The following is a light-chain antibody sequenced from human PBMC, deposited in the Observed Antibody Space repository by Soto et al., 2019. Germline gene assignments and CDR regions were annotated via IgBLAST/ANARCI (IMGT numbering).Light chain of an antibody. CDR2: GAS. Sequence: EIVLTQSPGTLSLSPGERATLSCRASQSVSSSFLSWYQQKRGQAPRLLMFGASSRATGIPDRFSGSGSGTDFTLTIYRLEPEDFAVYYCQQRSDWPPGVTFGPGTKVDIK. J-gene: IGKJ3*01. V-gene: IGKV3D-20*02. CDR3: QQRSDWPPGVT. CDR1: QSVSSSF.